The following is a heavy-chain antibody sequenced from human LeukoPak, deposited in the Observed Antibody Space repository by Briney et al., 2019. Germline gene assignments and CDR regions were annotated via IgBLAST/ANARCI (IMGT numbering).Heavy chain of an antibody. V-gene: IGHV3-30*02. J-gene: IGHJ4*02. D-gene: IGHD4-17*01. CDR3: AKDRDMTTVTGPDY. Sequence: GGSLRLSCAASGFTFSSYAMHWVRQAPGKGLEWVAFIRNDDSNKYYADSVKGRFTISRDYSKNTLYLQMNSLRAEDTAVYYCAKDRDMTTVTGPDYWGQGTLVTVSS. CDR1: GFTFSSYA. CDR2: IRNDDSNK.